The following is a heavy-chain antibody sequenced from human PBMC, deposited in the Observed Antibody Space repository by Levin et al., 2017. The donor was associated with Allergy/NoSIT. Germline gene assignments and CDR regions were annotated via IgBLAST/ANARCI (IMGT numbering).Heavy chain of an antibody. CDR1: GFTFSDYA. V-gene: IGHV3-49*03. Sequence: GGSLRLSCAASGFTFSDYAMSWFRQAPGKGLEWVGSIRGKGYGGTTEYAAAVNGRFTVSRDDSKSVAYLQMNSLEIEDTAMYYCTRDSGPYSSGSYVPRYWGEGTLVTVSS. CDR3: TRDSGPYSSGSYVPRY. J-gene: IGHJ4*02. D-gene: IGHD3-10*01. CDR2: IRGKGYGGTT.